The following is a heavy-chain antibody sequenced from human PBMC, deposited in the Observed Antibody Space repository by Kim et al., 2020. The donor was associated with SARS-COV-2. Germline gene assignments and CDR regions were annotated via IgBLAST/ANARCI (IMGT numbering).Heavy chain of an antibody. CDR2: ISYDGSNK. CDR1: GFTFSSYA. J-gene: IGHJ6*02. CDR3: ARDLTDSGYDLQVFSPFYYYGMDV. V-gene: IGHV3-30*04. D-gene: IGHD5-12*01. Sequence: GGSLRLSCAASGFTFSSYAMHWVRQAPGKGLEWVAVISYDGSNKYYVDSVKGRFTISRDNSKNTLYLQMNSLRAEDTAVYYCARDLTDSGYDLQVFSPFYYYGMDVWGQGTTVTVSS.